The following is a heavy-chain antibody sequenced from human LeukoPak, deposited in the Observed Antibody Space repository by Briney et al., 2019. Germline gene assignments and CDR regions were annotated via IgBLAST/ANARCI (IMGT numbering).Heavy chain of an antibody. Sequence: PGGSLRLPCAASGFTFSSYGMHWVRQAPGKGLEWVAFIRYDGSNKYYADSVKGRFTISRDNSKNTLYLQMNSLRAEDTAVYYCAKGDSRRLLPTQAYYYMDVWGKGTTVTVSS. CDR3: AKGDSRRLLPTQAYYYMDV. J-gene: IGHJ6*03. CDR1: GFTFSSYG. CDR2: IRYDGSNK. D-gene: IGHD3-22*01. V-gene: IGHV3-30*02.